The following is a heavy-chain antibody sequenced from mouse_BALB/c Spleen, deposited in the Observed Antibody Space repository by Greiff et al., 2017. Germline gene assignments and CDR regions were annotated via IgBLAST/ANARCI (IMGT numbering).Heavy chain of an antibody. CDR1: GFTFSSYG. Sequence: EVQLVESGGDLVKPGGSLKLSCAASGFTFSSYGMSWVRQTPDKRLEWVATISSGGSYTYYPDSVKGRFTISRDNAKNTLYLQMSSLKSEDTAMYYCARQGYYGSIFDYWGQGTTLTVSS. CDR2: ISSGGSYT. D-gene: IGHD1-1*01. J-gene: IGHJ2*01. V-gene: IGHV5-6*01. CDR3: ARQGYYGSIFDY.